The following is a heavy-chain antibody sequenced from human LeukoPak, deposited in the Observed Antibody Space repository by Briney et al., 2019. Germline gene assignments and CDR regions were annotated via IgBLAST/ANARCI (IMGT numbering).Heavy chain of an antibody. D-gene: IGHD6-13*01. Sequence: GGSLRLSCAASGFTFSSNGMHWVRQAPGKGLEWVAFIRFDGSNTYYADSVKGRPTISRDTSKNTLYLQMNSLRPEDTAVYYCAKAGGSSWAVLDYWGQGTLVTVSS. CDR2: IRFDGSNT. V-gene: IGHV3-30*02. CDR1: GFTFSSNG. CDR3: AKAGGSSWAVLDY. J-gene: IGHJ4*02.